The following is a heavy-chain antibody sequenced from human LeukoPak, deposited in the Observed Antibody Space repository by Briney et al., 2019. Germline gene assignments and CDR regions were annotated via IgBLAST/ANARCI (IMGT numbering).Heavy chain of an antibody. Sequence: GASVKVSCKASGLTLSTYAITWVRQAPGQGLEWMGGIIPMFGSAHYAQKFQDRVTITTDESTTIAYMELSSLRPEDTAVYYCASSPRIVGRLDYYYYMDVWGKGTTVTVSS. D-gene: IGHD6-6*01. CDR1: GLTLSTYA. CDR3: ASSPRIVGRLDYYYYMDV. CDR2: IIPMFGSA. J-gene: IGHJ6*03. V-gene: IGHV1-69*05.